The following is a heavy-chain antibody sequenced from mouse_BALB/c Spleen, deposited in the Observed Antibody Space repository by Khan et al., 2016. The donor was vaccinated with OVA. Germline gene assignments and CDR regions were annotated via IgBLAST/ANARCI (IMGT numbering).Heavy chain of an antibody. V-gene: IGHV9-3-1*01. D-gene: IGHD2-10*01. CDR3: ARPPYFSYVMDN. Sequence: QIQLVQSGPELKKPGETVKISCKASGHTFTKYGMKWVKQAPGKGLKWMGWINTYTGEPTYADDFNGRFAFSLETSASTAYLQINNLKNEDTATYFCARPPYFSYVMDNWGQGTSVTVSS. J-gene: IGHJ4*01. CDR2: INTYTGEP. CDR1: GHTFTKYG.